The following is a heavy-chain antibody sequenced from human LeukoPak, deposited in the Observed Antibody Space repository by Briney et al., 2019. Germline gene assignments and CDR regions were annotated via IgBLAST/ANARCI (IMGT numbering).Heavy chain of an antibody. CDR3: ARPLSSSSFYYYYGMDV. CDR2: IYYSGST. D-gene: IGHD6-6*01. V-gene: IGHV4-31*03. Sequence: PSQTLSLTCTVSGGSISSGGYYWSWIRQHPGKGLEWIGYIYYSGSTYYNPSLKSRVTISVDTSKNQFSLKLSSVTAADTAVYYCARPLSSSSFYYYYGMDVWGQGTTVTVSS. J-gene: IGHJ6*02. CDR1: GGSISSGGYY.